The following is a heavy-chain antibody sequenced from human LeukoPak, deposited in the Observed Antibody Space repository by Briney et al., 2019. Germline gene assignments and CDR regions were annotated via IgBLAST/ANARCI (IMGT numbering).Heavy chain of an antibody. D-gene: IGHD4-11*01. CDR1: GFKFDDYA. V-gene: IGHV3-9*03. CDR2: ISWKSGSI. CDR3: ARDYSNYGDFDY. Sequence: PGRSLRLSCAASGFKFDDYAMHWVRQAPGKGLEWVSGISWKSGSIGYADSVKGRFSISRDNAKNSLYLQMNSLRDEDMAVYYCARDYSNYGDFDYWGQGTLVTVSS. J-gene: IGHJ4*02.